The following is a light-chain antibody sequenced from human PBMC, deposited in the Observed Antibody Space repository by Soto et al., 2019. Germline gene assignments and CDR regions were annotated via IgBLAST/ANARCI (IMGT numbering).Light chain of an antibody. Sequence: EVGMTEAPATVYVSPVAGATIYYRASESVAGHLAWYQQKPGQAPRLLIYDASIRATGIPARFSGSWSGTDFTLTSNGLEPEDSAVYYCQQRGNWPPTWKFGQGTKVDIK. V-gene: IGKV3-11*01. CDR1: ESVAGH. CDR3: QQRGNWPPTWK. CDR2: DAS. J-gene: IGKJ1*01.